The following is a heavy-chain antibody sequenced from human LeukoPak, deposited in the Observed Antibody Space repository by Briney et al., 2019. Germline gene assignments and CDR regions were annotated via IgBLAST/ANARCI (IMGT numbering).Heavy chain of an antibody. CDR2: IRYDGSNK. CDR3: AILTYYYDSSGYWDAFDI. V-gene: IGHV3-30*02. J-gene: IGHJ3*02. Sequence: SGGSLRLSCAASGFTFSSYGMHWVRQAPGKGLEWVAFIRYDGSNKYYADSVKGRFTISRDNSKNTLYLQMNSLRAEDTAVYYCAILTYYYDSSGYWDAFDIWGQGTMVTVSS. D-gene: IGHD3-22*01. CDR1: GFTFSSYG.